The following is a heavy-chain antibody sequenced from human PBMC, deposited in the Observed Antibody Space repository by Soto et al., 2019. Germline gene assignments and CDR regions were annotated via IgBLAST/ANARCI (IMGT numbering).Heavy chain of an antibody. CDR1: GGTFSSYA. V-gene: IGHV1-69*13. J-gene: IGHJ4*02. CDR2: IIPIFGTA. D-gene: IGHD6-6*01. Sequence: VASVKVSCKASGGTFSSYAISWVRQAPGQGLEWMGGIIPIFGTANYAQKFQGRVTITADESTSTAYMELSSLRSEDTAVYYCARDQSTAARDFGYWGQGTLVTVSS. CDR3: ARDQSTAARDFGY.